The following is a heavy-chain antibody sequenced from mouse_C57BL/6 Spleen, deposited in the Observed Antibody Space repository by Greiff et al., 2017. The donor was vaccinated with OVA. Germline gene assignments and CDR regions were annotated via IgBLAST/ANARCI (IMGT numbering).Heavy chain of an antibody. CDR3: ARREGSWYLDV. CDR2: IDPSDSYT. CDR1: GYTFTSYW. V-gene: IGHV1-50*01. J-gene: IGHJ1*03. Sequence: QVQLQQPGAELVKPGASVKLSCKASGYTFTSYWMQWVKQRPGQGLEWIGEIDPSDSYTNYNQKFKGKATLTVDTSSSTAYMQLSSLTSEDSAVYYCARREGSWYLDVWGTGTTVTVSS.